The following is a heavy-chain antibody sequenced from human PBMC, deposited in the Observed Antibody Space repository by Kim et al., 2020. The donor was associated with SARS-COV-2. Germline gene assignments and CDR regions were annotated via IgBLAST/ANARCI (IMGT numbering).Heavy chain of an antibody. Sequence: KGRFTISRENSKNTLYLKMNSLRAEDTAVYYCARDPVAAVPPRDVYGMDVWGQGTTVTVSS. V-gene: IGHV3-30*01. D-gene: IGHD6-13*01. CDR3: ARDPVAAVPPRDVYGMDV. J-gene: IGHJ6*02.